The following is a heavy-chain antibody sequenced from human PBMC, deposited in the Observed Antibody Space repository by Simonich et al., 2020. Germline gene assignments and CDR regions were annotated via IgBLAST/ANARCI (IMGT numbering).Heavy chain of an antibody. J-gene: IGHJ4*02. CDR2: ISSSSSYI. Sequence: GGGLVKPGGSLRLSCAASGFTFSSYSMNWVRQAPGKGLEWVSSISSSSSYIYYADSVKGRITISRDNAKNSLYLQMNSLRAEDTAVDYCARDTSYYGTGSYYFDYWGQGTLVAVSS. D-gene: IGHD3-10*01. CDR3: ARDTSYYGTGSYYFDY. V-gene: IGHV3-21*01. CDR1: GFTFSSYS.